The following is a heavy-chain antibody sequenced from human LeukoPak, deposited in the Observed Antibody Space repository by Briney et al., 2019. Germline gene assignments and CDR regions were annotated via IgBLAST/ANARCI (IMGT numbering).Heavy chain of an antibody. Sequence: PGGSLRLSCAASGFTFSSYWMHWVRHAPGKGLVWVSRINSDGRSTNYADSVKGRFTISRDNPKNTLYLQINSLRAEDTAVYYCTRITYYYDSSGYYHPCWGQGTLVTVSS. CDR1: GFTFSSYW. CDR2: INSDGRST. V-gene: IGHV3-74*01. D-gene: IGHD3-22*01. CDR3: TRITYYYDSSGYYHPC. J-gene: IGHJ4*02.